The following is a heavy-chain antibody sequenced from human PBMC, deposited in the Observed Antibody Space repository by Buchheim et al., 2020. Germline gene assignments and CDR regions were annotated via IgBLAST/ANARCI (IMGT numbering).Heavy chain of an antibody. D-gene: IGHD6-6*01. CDR1: GFTFSNFA. Sequence: EVQLVESGGGLVNPGGSLRLSCAVSGFTFSNFAMSWVRQASGRGLEWVSTITGSGDSTYNTDSVKGRFTISRDNSKNTLFLQMNSLRAEDTAVYFCARLIAATGTNFDSWGQGTL. J-gene: IGHJ4*02. CDR2: ITGSGDST. CDR3: ARLIAATGTNFDS. V-gene: IGHV3-23*04.